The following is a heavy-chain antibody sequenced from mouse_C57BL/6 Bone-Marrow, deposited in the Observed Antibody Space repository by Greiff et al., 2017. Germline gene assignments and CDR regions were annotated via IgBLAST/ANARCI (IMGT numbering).Heavy chain of an antibody. CDR2: IYPRSGNT. Sequence: QVQLQQSGAELARPGASVKLSCKASGYTFTSYGISWVKQRTGQGLEWIGEIYPRSGNTYYNEKFKGKATLTADKSSSTAYMELRSLTSEDSAVDFCASERIITTLGSIPAWFAYWGQGTLVTVSA. D-gene: IGHD1-1*01. CDR1: GYTFTSYG. CDR3: ASERIITTLGSIPAWFAY. V-gene: IGHV1-81*01. J-gene: IGHJ3*01.